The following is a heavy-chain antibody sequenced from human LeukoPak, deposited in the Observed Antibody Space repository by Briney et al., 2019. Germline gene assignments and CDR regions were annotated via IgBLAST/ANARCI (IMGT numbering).Heavy chain of an antibody. CDR1: GDSISSSSYY. D-gene: IGHD3-9*01. V-gene: IGHV4-61*01. J-gene: IGHJ6*03. Sequence: SETLSLTCTVSGDSISSSSYYWGWIRQPPGKGLEWIGYIYYSGSTNYNPSLKSRVTISVDTSKNQFSLKLSSVTAADTAVYYCAREHRFYDILTGRDYYYMDVWGKGTTVTISS. CDR2: IYYSGST. CDR3: AREHRFYDILTGRDYYYMDV.